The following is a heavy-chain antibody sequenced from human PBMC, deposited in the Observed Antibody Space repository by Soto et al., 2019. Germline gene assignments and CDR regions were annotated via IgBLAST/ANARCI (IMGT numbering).Heavy chain of an antibody. D-gene: IGHD7-27*01. CDR2: TYYRSKWYN. J-gene: IGHJ5*02. Sequence: SQTLSLTCAISGYSVSSNSAAWNWIIQSPSRGLEWLGRTYYRSKWYNDYAVSVKSRITINPDTSKNQFSLQLNSVTPEDTAVYYCARDLGCHQGWFAPGGQRTLVPVSS. CDR3: ARDLGCHQGWFAP. V-gene: IGHV6-1*01. CDR1: GYSVSSNSAA.